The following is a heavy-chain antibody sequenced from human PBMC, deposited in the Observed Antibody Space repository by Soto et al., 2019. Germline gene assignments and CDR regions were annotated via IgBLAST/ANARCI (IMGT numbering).Heavy chain of an antibody. CDR2: SIPIFGTA. CDR3: ARDMTTVVTQGWFAP. J-gene: IGHJ5*02. D-gene: IGHD4-17*01. V-gene: IGHV1-69*01. CDR1: GGTFSSYA. Sequence: QVQLVQSGAEVKKPGSSVKVSCKASGGTFSSYAISWVRQAPGQGLEWMGGSIPIFGTANYAQKFQGRVTITADESTSTAYMELSSLRSEDTAVYYCARDMTTVVTQGWFAPWGQGTLVTVSS.